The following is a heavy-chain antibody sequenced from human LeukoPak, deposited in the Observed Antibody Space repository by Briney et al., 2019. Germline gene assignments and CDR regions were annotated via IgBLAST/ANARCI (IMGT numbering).Heavy chain of an antibody. V-gene: IGHV3-11*04. Sequence: LSLTCAVYDGSFSASYWSWIRQAPGKGLEWVSYISSSGSTIYYADSVKGRFTISRDNAKNSLYLQMNSLRAEDTAVYYCARDGSSDYWGQGTLVTVSS. CDR3: ARDGSSDY. D-gene: IGHD6-6*01. CDR2: ISSSGSTI. J-gene: IGHJ4*02. CDR1: DGSFSASY.